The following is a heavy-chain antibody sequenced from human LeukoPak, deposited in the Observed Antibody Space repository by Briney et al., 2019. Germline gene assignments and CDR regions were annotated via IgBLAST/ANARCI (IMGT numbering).Heavy chain of an antibody. CDR3: AKGNTVAGFDAFDI. CDR2: ISNNGGYT. V-gene: IGHV3-23*01. J-gene: IGHJ3*02. D-gene: IGHD6-19*01. CDR1: GFTFSSSA. Sequence: PGGSLRLSCAAPGFTFSSSAMSWVRQAPGKGLEWVSAISNNGGYTYYADSVQGRFTISRDNSKNTLYLQMNSLRAEDTAVYYCAKGNTVAGFDAFDIWGQGTMVTVSS.